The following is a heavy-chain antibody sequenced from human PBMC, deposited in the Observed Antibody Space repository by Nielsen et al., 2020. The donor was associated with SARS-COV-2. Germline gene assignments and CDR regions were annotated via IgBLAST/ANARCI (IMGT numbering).Heavy chain of an antibody. D-gene: IGHD3-10*01. V-gene: IGHV3-30-3*01. CDR3: AKDPPAMVRGYGMDV. CDR2: ISYDGSNK. Sequence: LSLTCAASGFTFSSYAMHWVRQAPGKGLEWVAVISYDGSNKYYADSVKGRFTISRDNSKNTLYLQMNSLRAEDTAVYYCAKDPPAMVRGYGMDVWGQGTTVTVSS. J-gene: IGHJ6*02. CDR1: GFTFSSYA.